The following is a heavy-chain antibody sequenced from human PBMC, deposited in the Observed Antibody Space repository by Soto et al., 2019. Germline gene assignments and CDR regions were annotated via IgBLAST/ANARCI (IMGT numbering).Heavy chain of an antibody. CDR3: ARGFGRSHFDY. D-gene: IGHD3-16*01. V-gene: IGHV4-39*01. CDR2: FHYSGST. J-gene: IGHJ4*02. CDR1: GGSISSRDSY. Sequence: PSETLSLTCTVSGGSISSRDSYWGWIRQPPGKGLEWIGSFHYSGSTYYNPSLKSRVTISVDTSKNQLSLRVTSVTAADKAVYYCARGFGRSHFDYWGQGTLVTVSS.